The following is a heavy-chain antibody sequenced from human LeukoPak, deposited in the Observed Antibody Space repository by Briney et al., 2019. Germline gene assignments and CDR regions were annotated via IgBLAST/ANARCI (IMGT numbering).Heavy chain of an antibody. CDR1: GFTFSSYE. CDR2: ISSSGSTI. CDR3: ARASSGWYHDHFEY. V-gene: IGHV3-48*03. Sequence: GGSLRLSCAASGFTFSSYEMNWVRQAPGKGLERVSYISSSGSTIYYADSVKGRCTISRDNAKNSLYLQMNSLRAEDTAVYYCARASSGWYHDHFEYWGQGTLVTVSS. J-gene: IGHJ4*02. D-gene: IGHD6-19*01.